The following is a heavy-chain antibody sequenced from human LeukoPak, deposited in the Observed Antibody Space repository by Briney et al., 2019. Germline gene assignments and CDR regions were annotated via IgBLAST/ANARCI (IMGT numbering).Heavy chain of an antibody. CDR1: GFTFDDYA. Sequence: PGGSLRLSCAASGFTFDDYAMHWVRQAPGKGPEWVSGISWNSGSIGYADSVKGRFTISRDNAKNSLYLQMNSLRAEDTALYYCAKDTFGGFRHYYGSGRQFFDYWGQGTLVTVSS. CDR3: AKDTFGGFRHYYGSGRQFFDY. V-gene: IGHV3-9*01. CDR2: ISWNSGSI. D-gene: IGHD3-10*01. J-gene: IGHJ4*02.